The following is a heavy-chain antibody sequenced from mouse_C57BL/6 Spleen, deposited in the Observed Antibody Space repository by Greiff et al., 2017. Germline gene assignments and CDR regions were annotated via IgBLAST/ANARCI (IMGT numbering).Heavy chain of an antibody. Sequence: QVQLQQPGAELVKPGASVKLSCKASGYTFTSYWMHWVKQRPGQGLEWIGMIHPNSGSTNYNEKFKSKATLTVDKSSSTAYMQLSSLTSEDSAVYFCARSMEVGYFDYWGQGTTLTVSS. CDR3: ARSMEVGYFDY. V-gene: IGHV1-64*01. CDR2: IHPNSGST. CDR1: GYTFTSYW. J-gene: IGHJ2*01. D-gene: IGHD1-1*02.